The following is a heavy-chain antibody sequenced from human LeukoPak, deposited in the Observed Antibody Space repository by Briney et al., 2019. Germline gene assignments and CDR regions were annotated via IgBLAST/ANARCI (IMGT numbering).Heavy chain of an antibody. J-gene: IGHJ4*02. D-gene: IGHD2-15*01. V-gene: IGHV3-21*01. CDR1: GSTFRSYS. CDR2: ISSSSSYI. Sequence: GGSLRLSCAASGSTFRSYSMNWVRQAPGKGLEWVSSISSSSSYIYYADSVKGRFTISRDNAKNSLYLQMNSLRAEDTAVYYSARQSAVVAATSYFAYWGQGTLVTVSS. CDR3: ARQSAVVAATSYFAY.